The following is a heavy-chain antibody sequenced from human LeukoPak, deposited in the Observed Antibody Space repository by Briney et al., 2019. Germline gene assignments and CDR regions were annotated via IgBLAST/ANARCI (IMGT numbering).Heavy chain of an antibody. J-gene: IGHJ4*02. V-gene: IGHV3-23*01. CDR2: ISGGGETT. CDR1: GFTFNNYA. CDR3: ARDYADYVGYFFFDY. Sequence: GGSLRLSCAASGFTFNNYAMNWVRQAPGKGLEWVSSISGGGETTYYADSAKGRFTISRDNSQNTLYLQMNSLRAEDTAVYYCARDYADYVGYFFFDYWGQGTLVTVPS. D-gene: IGHD4-17*01.